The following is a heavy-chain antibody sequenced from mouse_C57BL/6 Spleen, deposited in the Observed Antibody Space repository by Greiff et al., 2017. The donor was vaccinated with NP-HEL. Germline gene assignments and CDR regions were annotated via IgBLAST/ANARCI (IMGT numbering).Heavy chain of an antibody. D-gene: IGHD1-1*01. CDR1: GYTFTSYW. CDR2: IDPSDSYT. J-gene: IGHJ2*01. V-gene: IGHV1-59*01. CDR3: ARDYGSSSPFDY. Sequence: QVQLQQPGAELVRPGTSVKLSCKASGYTFTSYWMHWVKQRPGQGLEWIGVIDPSDSYTNYNQKFKGKATLTVDTSSSTASLQLSCLTSEDSAVYYCARDYGSSSPFDYWGQGTTLTVSS.